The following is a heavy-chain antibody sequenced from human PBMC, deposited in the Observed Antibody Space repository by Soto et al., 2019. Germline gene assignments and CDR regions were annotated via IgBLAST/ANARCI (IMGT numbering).Heavy chain of an antibody. D-gene: IGHD3-22*01. J-gene: IGHJ3*02. CDR1: GGSFSGYY. CDR3: ARADYYDTSGPCSDAFDN. CDR2: INHSGST. Sequence: PSETLSLTCAVYGGSFSGYYWSWIRQPPGKGLEWIGEINHSGSTNYNPSLKSRVTISVDTSKNQFSLRLSSVTAADTAVYYCARADYYDTSGPCSDAFDNWGQGTMVTVSS. V-gene: IGHV4-34*01.